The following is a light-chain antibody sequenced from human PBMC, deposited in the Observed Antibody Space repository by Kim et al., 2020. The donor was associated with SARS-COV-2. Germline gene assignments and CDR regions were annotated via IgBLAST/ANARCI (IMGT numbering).Light chain of an antibody. CDR1: QSFSSN. CDR3: QQYNNWPWT. J-gene: IGKJ1*01. V-gene: IGKV3-15*01. CDR2: GAS. Sequence: VPPEERATLSCRASQSFSSNLAWYKQKPGQAPRLLIYGASTRATGIPARFSGSGSGTEFTLTISSLQSEDFAVYYCQQYNNWPWTFGQGTKVDIK.